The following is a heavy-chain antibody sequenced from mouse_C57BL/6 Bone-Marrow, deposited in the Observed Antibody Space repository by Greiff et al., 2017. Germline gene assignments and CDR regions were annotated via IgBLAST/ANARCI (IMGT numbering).Heavy chain of an antibody. J-gene: IGHJ1*03. D-gene: IGHD1-1*01. V-gene: IGHV1-15*01. Sequence: QVQLQQSGAELVRPGASVTLSCKASGYTFTDYEMHWVKQTPVHGLEWIGAIDPETGGTAYNQKFKGKAILTADKSSSTAYMELRSLTSEDSAVYYCTSVITTVVRYFDVWGTGTTVTVSS. CDR2: IDPETGGT. CDR3: TSVITTVVRYFDV. CDR1: GYTFTDYE.